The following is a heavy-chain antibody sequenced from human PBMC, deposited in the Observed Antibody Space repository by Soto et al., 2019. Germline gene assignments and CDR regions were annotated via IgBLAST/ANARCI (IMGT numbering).Heavy chain of an antibody. D-gene: IGHD2-15*01. CDR1: GGSFSGYD. CDR2: INHSGST. CDR3: IRGVVVVAASWFDP. V-gene: IGHV4-34*01. J-gene: IGHJ5*02. Sequence: SETLSLTCAVYGGSFSGYDWTWIRQPPGTGLEWIGEINHSGSTYYNPSLKSRVTISVDTSKNQFSLKLSSVTAADTAVYYCIRGVVVVAASWFDPWGQGILVTVSS.